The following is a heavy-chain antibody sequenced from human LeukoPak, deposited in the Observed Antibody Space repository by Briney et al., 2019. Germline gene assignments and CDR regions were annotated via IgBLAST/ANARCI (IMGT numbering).Heavy chain of an antibody. Sequence: PSETLSLTCTVSGGSISSSSYYWGWIRQPPGKGLEWMGSIYYSGSTYYNPSLKSRVTISVDTSKNQFSLKLSSVTAADTAVYYCARRPMVVTAREDYWGQGTLVTVSS. CDR2: IYYSGST. V-gene: IGHV4-39*01. CDR3: ARRPMVVTAREDY. CDR1: GGSISSSSYY. J-gene: IGHJ4*02. D-gene: IGHD2-21*02.